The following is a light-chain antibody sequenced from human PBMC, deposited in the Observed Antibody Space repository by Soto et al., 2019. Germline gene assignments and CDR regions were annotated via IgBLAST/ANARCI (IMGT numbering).Light chain of an antibody. CDR3: QQSYSAPRT. J-gene: IGKJ1*01. CDR1: QSISIF. V-gene: IGKV1-39*01. CDR2: SGS. Sequence: DIQMTQSPSSLSASVGDRVAITCRATQSISIFLNWYQQKPGKAPNLLIYSGSLLQSGVPSRFSGSGSGTDFTLTISSLQPEDFATYYCQQSYSAPRTFGQGTKVDI.